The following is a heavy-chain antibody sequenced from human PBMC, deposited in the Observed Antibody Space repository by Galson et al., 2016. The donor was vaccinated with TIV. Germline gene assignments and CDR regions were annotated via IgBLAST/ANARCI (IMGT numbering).Heavy chain of an antibody. CDR2: IKQDDSEI. CDR3: VRAWAKSDSY. J-gene: IGHJ4*02. CDR1: EFTFSNYA. D-gene: IGHD2-21*02. V-gene: IGHV3-7*03. Sequence: SLRLSCAASEFTFSNYAMSWVRQAPGKGLEWVANIKQDDSEIYYAESVKGRFTISRDNAKNSVYLQMNSLTVEDTAVYYCVRAWAKSDSYWGQGTLVTVSS.